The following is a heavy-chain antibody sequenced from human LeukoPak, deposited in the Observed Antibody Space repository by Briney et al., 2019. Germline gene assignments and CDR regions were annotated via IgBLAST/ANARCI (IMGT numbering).Heavy chain of an antibody. Sequence: SETLSLTCTVSGGSISSSSYYWGWIRQPPGKGLEWIGSIYYSGSTYYNPSLKSRVTISVDTSKNQFSLKLSSVTAADTAVYYCAGPSSRFVGDYWGQGTLVTVSS. J-gene: IGHJ4*02. D-gene: IGHD6-6*01. V-gene: IGHV4-39*01. CDR2: IYYSGST. CDR1: GGSISSSSYY. CDR3: AGPSSRFVGDY.